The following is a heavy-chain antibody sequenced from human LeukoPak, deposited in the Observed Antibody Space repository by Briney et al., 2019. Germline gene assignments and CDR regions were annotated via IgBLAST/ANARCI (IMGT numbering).Heavy chain of an antibody. CDR3: AREWVARYYYDSSGGAFDI. V-gene: IGHV1-2*02. D-gene: IGHD3-22*01. CDR2: INPNSGGT. CDR1: GYTFTSYG. Sequence: ASVKVSCKASGYTFTSYGISWVRQAPGQGLEWMGWINPNSGGTNYAQKFQGRVTMTRDTSISTAYMELSRLRSDDTAVYYCAREWVARYYYDSSGGAFDIWGQGTMVTVSS. J-gene: IGHJ3*02.